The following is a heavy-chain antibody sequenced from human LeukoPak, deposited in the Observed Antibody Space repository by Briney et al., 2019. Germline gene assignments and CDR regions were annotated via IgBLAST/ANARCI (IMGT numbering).Heavy chain of an antibody. CDR3: AKDGSIAAAGTSWFDP. J-gene: IGHJ5*02. D-gene: IGHD6-13*01. Sequence: PGRSLRLSCAASGFTFSSYGMHWVRQAPGKGLEWVAVISYDGSNKYYADSVKGRFTTSRDNSKNTLYLQMNSLRAEDTAVYYCAKDGSIAAAGTSWFDPWGQGTLVTVSS. CDR2: ISYDGSNK. CDR1: GFTFSSYG. V-gene: IGHV3-30*18.